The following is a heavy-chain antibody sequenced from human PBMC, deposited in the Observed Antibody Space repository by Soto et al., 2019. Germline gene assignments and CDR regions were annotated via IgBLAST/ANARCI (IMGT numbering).Heavy chain of an antibody. CDR1: GGSISSSSCY. Sequence: SETLSLTCTVSGGSISSSSCYWGWIRQPPGKGLEWIGSIYYSGSTYYNPSLKSRVTISVDTSKNQFSLKLSSVTAADTAVYYCARQGRPHGKYNWFDPWGQGTMVTVYS. J-gene: IGHJ5*02. CDR2: IYYSGST. V-gene: IGHV4-39*01. D-gene: IGHD1-26*01. CDR3: ARQGRPHGKYNWFDP.